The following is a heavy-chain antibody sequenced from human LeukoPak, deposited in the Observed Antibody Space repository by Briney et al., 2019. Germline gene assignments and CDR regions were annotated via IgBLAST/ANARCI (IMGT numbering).Heavy chain of an antibody. V-gene: IGHV1-24*01. J-gene: IGHJ5*02. CDR2: FDPEDGET. CDR1: GYTLTELS. D-gene: IGHD2-15*01. CDR3: ATAPIVAATSPWFDP. Sequence: ASVKVSCKVSGYTLTELSMHWVRQAPGKGLEWMGGFDPEDGETIYAQKFQGRVTMTEDTSTDTAYMELSSLRSEDTAVYYCATAPIVAATSPWFDPWGQGTLSPSPQ.